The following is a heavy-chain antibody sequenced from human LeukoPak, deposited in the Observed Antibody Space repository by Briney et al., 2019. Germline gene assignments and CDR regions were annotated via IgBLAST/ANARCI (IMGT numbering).Heavy chain of an antibody. D-gene: IGHD3-22*01. Sequence: GGSLRLSCAASGFTFDDYGMSWVRQAPGKGLEWASGINWNGGSTGYADSVKGRFTISRDNAKNSLYLQMNSLRAEDTALYYCARVYYYDSSGYLDGLDYWGQGTLVTVSS. V-gene: IGHV3-20*04. J-gene: IGHJ4*02. CDR1: GFTFDDYG. CDR3: ARVYYYDSSGYLDGLDY. CDR2: INWNGGST.